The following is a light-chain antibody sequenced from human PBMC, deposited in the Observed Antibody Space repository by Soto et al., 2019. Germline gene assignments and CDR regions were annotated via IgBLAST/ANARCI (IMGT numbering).Light chain of an antibody. Sequence: DIPTTQSPSTLSAYVGDRVTIPCRASQSISKWLAWYQQKPGTAPKPLIYDASSLQSGVPSRFSGSGSGTEFTLTITSLETEDFAVYYCQLSQQRSSWPPIAFGQGTRLEI. J-gene: IGKJ5*01. CDR3: QLSQQRSSWPPIA. CDR2: DAS. CDR1: QSISKW. V-gene: IGKV1-5*01.